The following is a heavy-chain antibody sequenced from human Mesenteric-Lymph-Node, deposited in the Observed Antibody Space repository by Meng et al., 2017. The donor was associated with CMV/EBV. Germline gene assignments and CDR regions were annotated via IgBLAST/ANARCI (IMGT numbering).Heavy chain of an antibody. D-gene: IGHD2-15*01. J-gene: IGHJ6*02. CDR2: INYSGST. CDR1: GDSINSNSYY. Sequence: SETLSLTCTVSGDSINSNSYYWGWIRQPPGKGLEWIGSINYSGSTYYNPSLKSRVTISVDTSKNQFSLKLSPVTAADTAVYYCARASYCSGGSCYSNYGMDVWGQGTTVTVSS. CDR3: ARASYCSGGSCYSNYGMDV. V-gene: IGHV4-39*07.